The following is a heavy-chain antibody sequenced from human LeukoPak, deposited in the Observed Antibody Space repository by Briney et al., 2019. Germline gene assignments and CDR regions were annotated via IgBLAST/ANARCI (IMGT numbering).Heavy chain of an antibody. V-gene: IGHV3-9*01. CDR2: ISWNSGSI. J-gene: IGHJ4*02. CDR1: GFTFDDYA. D-gene: IGHD3-10*01. CDR3: ARGPPVPLWFGEFPPDY. Sequence: GGSLRLSCAASGFTFDDYAMHWVRQAPGKGLEWVSGISWNSGSIGYADSVKGRFTISRDNSKNTLYLQMNSLRAEDTAVYYCARGPPVPLWFGEFPPDYWGQGTLVTVSS.